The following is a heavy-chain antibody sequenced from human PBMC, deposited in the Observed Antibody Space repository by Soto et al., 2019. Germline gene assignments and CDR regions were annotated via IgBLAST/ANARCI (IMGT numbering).Heavy chain of an antibody. CDR2: IWYDGSNK. Sequence: QVQLVESGGGVVQPGRSLRLSCAASGFAFSSYGMHWVRQTPGKGLEWVALIWYDGSNKYYADSVKGRFTISRDNSKNTLHLQMHSLRAENTAVYFCARSPPGVAGRYYFDFWGKGTLVTVSS. CDR1: GFAFSSYG. D-gene: IGHD6-6*01. J-gene: IGHJ4*02. V-gene: IGHV3-33*01. CDR3: ARSPPGVAGRYYFDF.